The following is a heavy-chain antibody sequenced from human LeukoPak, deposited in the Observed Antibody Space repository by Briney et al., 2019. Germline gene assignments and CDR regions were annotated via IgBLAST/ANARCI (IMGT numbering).Heavy chain of an antibody. CDR1: GFTFSSYS. J-gene: IGHJ5*02. V-gene: IGHV3-21*01. D-gene: IGHD6-13*01. Sequence: GGSLRLSCAASGFTFSSYSMNWVRQAPGKGLEWVSSISSSSSYIYYADSVKGRFTISRDNAKNSLYLQMNGLRAEDTAVYYCARARVAAAGTKYWFDPWGQGTLVTVSS. CDR2: ISSSSSYI. CDR3: ARARVAAAGTKYWFDP.